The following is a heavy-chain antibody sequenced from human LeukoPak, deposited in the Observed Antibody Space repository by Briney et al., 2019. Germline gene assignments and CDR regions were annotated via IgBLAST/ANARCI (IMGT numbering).Heavy chain of an antibody. V-gene: IGHV3-23*01. CDR1: GFTFSNYA. J-gene: IGHJ4*02. D-gene: IGHD2-8*02. CDR2: ISGSGGTT. CDR3: AKSRSGGGYSYFDS. Sequence: GSLRLSCAASGFTFSNYAMSWVRQTPGKGLEWVAIISGSGGTTHYADSVKGRFIISRDNSKTTLYLQMNSLRAEDTAIYYCAKSRSGGGYSYFDSWGRGTLVTVSS.